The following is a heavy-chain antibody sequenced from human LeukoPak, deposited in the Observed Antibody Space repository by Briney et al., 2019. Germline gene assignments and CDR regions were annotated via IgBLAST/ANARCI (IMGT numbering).Heavy chain of an antibody. CDR2: INPNSGGT. J-gene: IGHJ4*02. CDR3: ARDLVYYDSSGYPDY. D-gene: IGHD3-22*01. V-gene: IGHV1-2*02. CDR1: GYTFTGYY. Sequence: ASVKVSCKASGYTFTGYYMHWVRQAPGQGLEWMGWINPNSGGTNYAQKFQGRVTMTRDTSISTAYMELSRLRSDDTAVYYCARDLVYYDSSGYPDYWGQGTLVIVSS.